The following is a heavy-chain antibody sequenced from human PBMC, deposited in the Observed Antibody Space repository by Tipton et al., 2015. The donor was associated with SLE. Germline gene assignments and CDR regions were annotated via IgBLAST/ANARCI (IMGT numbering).Heavy chain of an antibody. CDR3: ARVRVDTAMGVFDF. Sequence: QSGAEVKKPGASVKVSCKASGGPFRTSATSWVRQAPGQGLEWMGWISTYNGNTNYAQKLQGRVTMTSDTSTSTAYMELRSLRSDDTAIYYCARVRVDTAMGVFDFWGQGTLVTVSS. V-gene: IGHV1-18*01. J-gene: IGHJ4*02. CDR2: ISTYNGNT. CDR1: GGPFRTSA. D-gene: IGHD5-18*01.